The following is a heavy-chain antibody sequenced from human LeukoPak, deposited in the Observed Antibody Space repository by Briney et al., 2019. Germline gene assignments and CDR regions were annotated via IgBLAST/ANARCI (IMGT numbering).Heavy chain of an antibody. V-gene: IGHV3-30*02. J-gene: IGHJ4*02. Sequence: PGGSLRLSCAASGFTFSNYAIHWVRQAPGMGLEWVAFIRYDGSNKYYVDSVKGRFTISRDNSKNTLYLQMNSLRAEDTAVYYCARGPYKYVISANPDYWGQGTLVTVSS. CDR3: ARGPYKYVISANPDY. D-gene: IGHD1-1*01. CDR1: GFTFSNYA. CDR2: IRYDGSNK.